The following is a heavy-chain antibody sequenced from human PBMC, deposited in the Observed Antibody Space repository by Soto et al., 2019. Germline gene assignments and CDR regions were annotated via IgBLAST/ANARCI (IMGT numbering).Heavy chain of an antibody. V-gene: IGHV4-4*02. D-gene: IGHD3-22*01. Sequence: QVQLQESGPGLVKPSGTLSLTCAVSGGSISSSNWWSWVRQPPGKGLEWIGEIYHSGSTNYNPSLKSRVTISVDKSKYQFSLKLSSVTAADTAVYYCARDSYLDSSVYYFDYWGQGTLVTVSS. J-gene: IGHJ4*02. CDR2: IYHSGST. CDR3: ARDSYLDSSVYYFDY. CDR1: GGSISSSNW.